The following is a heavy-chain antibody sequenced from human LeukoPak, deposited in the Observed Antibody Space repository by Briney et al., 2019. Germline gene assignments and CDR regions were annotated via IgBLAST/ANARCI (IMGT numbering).Heavy chain of an antibody. J-gene: IGHJ3*02. V-gene: IGHV1-69*05. D-gene: IGHD1-26*01. CDR3: ARMHEGSRLAFDI. Sequence: SVKVSCKASGGTFSSYAISWVRQAPGQGLEWMGGIIPIFGTANYAQKFQGRVTITTDESTSTAYMELSSLRSEDTAVYYCARMHEGSRLAFDIWGQGTMVTVSS. CDR1: GGTFSSYA. CDR2: IIPIFGTA.